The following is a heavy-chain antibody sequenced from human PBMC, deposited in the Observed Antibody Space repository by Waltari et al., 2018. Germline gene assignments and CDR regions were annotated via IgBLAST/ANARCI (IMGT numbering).Heavy chain of an antibody. V-gene: IGHV1-69*04. J-gene: IGHJ4*02. CDR3: ARKEGTTGNSPFDY. Sequence: QVQLVQSGAAVKKPGSSVKVSCKDSGGTFSSYAISWVRQAPGQGLEWMGGIIPILGIANYAQKFQGRVTITADESTSTAYMELSSLRSEDTAVYYCARKEGTTGNSPFDYWGQGTLVTVSS. CDR1: GGTFSSYA. D-gene: IGHD1-1*01. CDR2: IIPILGIA.